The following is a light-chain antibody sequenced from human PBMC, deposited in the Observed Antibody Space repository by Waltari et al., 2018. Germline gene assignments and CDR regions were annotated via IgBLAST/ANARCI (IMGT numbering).Light chain of an antibody. Sequence: QLVVSQSPSASASLGASVKLTCTLSSGHSSNVIAWLQQHPERGPRYLMKVNSDGSHSKGAEIPDRFSGSSSGAERYLTISNLQSEDEADYYCQTGGHGTWVFGGGTKLTVI. J-gene: IGLJ3*02. CDR1: SGHSSNV. CDR3: QTGGHGTWV. CDR2: VNSDGSH. V-gene: IGLV4-69*01.